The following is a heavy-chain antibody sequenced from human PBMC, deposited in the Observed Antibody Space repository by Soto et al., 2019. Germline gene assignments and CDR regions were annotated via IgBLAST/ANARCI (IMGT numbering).Heavy chain of an antibody. CDR2: IRNKANSYTT. J-gene: IGHJ4*02. V-gene: IGHV3-72*01. CDR3: AKGATSSWYGGQFDC. D-gene: IGHD6-13*01. Sequence: GGSLRLSCAASGFTFGDYFMDWVRQAPGKGLEWVGRIRNKANSYTTKYAASVEGRFTVSRDDSKNSLCLQMNSLKTEDTAVYYCAKGATSSWYGGQFDCWGQGTQVTVSS. CDR1: GFTFGDYF.